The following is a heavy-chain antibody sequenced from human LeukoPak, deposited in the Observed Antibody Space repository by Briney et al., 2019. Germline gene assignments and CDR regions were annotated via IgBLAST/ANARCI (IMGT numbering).Heavy chain of an antibody. Sequence: PGGSLRLSCAASGFNFSSYAMSWVRQAPGKGLEWVSAISGSGGSTYYADSVKGRFTISRDNAKNSLYLQMNSLRAEDTAVYYCARESPPPTGEFDYWGQGTLVTVYS. V-gene: IGHV3-23*01. J-gene: IGHJ4*02. D-gene: IGHD7-27*01. CDR3: ARESPPPTGEFDY. CDR2: ISGSGGST. CDR1: GFNFSSYA.